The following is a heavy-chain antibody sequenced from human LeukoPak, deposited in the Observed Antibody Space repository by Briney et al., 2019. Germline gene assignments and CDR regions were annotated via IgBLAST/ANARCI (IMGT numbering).Heavy chain of an antibody. J-gene: IGHJ4*02. Sequence: GGSLRLSCAASGFTFSSYAMSWVRQAPGKGLEWVSAISGSGGSTYYADSVKGRFTISRDNSKNTLYLQMNSLRAEDTAAYYCAKDPREMATILPLYYFDYWGQGTLVTVSS. CDR1: GFTFSSYA. D-gene: IGHD5-12*01. CDR3: AKDPREMATILPLYYFDY. CDR2: ISGSGGST. V-gene: IGHV3-23*01.